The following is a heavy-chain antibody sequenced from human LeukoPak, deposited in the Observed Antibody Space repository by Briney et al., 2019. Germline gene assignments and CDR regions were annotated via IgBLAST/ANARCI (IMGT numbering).Heavy chain of an antibody. CDR3: AREGYSYGLEFPYYFDY. CDR1: GYTFTSYD. D-gene: IGHD5-18*01. V-gene: IGHV1-69*05. CDR2: IIPIFGTA. J-gene: IGHJ4*02. Sequence: GASVKVSCKASGYTFTSYDINWVRQATGQGLEWMGRIIPIFGTANYAQKFQGRVTITTDESTSTAYMELSSLRSEDTAVYYCAREGYSYGLEFPYYFDYWGQGTLVTVSS.